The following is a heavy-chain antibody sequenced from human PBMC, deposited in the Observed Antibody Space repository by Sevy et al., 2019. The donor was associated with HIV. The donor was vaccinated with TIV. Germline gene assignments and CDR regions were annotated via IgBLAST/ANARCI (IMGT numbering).Heavy chain of an antibody. Sequence: GGSLRLSCAASGFTFSIYAMGWVRQAPGKGLEWVSGISGSYNSTYYADSVKGRFTISRDNSKNTLYLQMNSLRAEDTAVYYCAKDLYYDTSLFDYWGQGTLVTVSS. D-gene: IGHD3-22*01. J-gene: IGHJ4*02. CDR2: ISGSYNST. V-gene: IGHV3-23*01. CDR3: AKDLYYDTSLFDY. CDR1: GFTFSIYA.